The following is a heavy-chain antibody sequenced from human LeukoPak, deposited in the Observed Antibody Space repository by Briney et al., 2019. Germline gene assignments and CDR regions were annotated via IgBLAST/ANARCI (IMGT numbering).Heavy chain of an antibody. CDR1: GGSISSYY. CDR2: SYYSGTT. V-gene: IGHV4-59*08. J-gene: IGHJ4*02. Sequence: PSETLSLTCTVSGGSISSYYWSWIRQPPGKGLEWIGYSYYSGTTTHPSLKSRVTISVDTSKNQFSLRLTSVTAADTAVYYCARHGGSGSFDYWGQGTLVTVSS. CDR3: ARHGGSGSFDY. D-gene: IGHD3-3*01.